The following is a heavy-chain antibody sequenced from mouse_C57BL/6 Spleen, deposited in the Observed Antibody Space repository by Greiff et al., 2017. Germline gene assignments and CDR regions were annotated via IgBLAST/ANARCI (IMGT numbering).Heavy chain of an antibody. CDR3: ARAHDYGSSSRYFDV. Sequence: QVQLQQPGAELVKPGASVKLSCKASGYTFTSYWMHWVKQRPGQGLEWIGMIHPNSGSTNYNEKFKSKATLTVDKSSSTAYMQLSSLTSEDSAVYYCARAHDYGSSSRYFDVWGTGTTVTVSS. CDR1: GYTFTSYW. V-gene: IGHV1-64*01. D-gene: IGHD1-1*01. J-gene: IGHJ1*03. CDR2: IHPNSGST.